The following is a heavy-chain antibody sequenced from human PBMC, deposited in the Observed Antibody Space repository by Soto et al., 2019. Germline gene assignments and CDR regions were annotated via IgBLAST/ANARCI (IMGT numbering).Heavy chain of an antibody. Sequence: QVQLVESGGGVVQPGRSLRLSCAASGFTFSSYGMHWVRQAPGKGLEWVAVIWYDGSNKYYADSVKGRFTISRDNSKNTLYLQMNSLRAEDTAVYYCARASPGYSSGWYGLYFDYWGQGTLVTVSS. CDR1: GFTFSSYG. CDR2: IWYDGSNK. D-gene: IGHD6-19*01. CDR3: ARASPGYSSGWYGLYFDY. V-gene: IGHV3-33*01. J-gene: IGHJ4*02.